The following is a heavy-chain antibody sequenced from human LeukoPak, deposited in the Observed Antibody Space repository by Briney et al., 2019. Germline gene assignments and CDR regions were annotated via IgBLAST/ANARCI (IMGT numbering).Heavy chain of an antibody. CDR3: ARDSLWLGDSGSYYYQGMDV. Sequence: SETLSLTCTVSGGSVSSGSNYWSWIRQPPGKGLEWIGYIYYSGSTNYNPSLKSRVTISVDTSKNQFSLKLSSVTAADTAVYYCARDSLWLGDSGSYYYQGMDVWGKGTTVTVSS. D-gene: IGHD3-10*01. J-gene: IGHJ6*04. CDR2: IYYSGST. V-gene: IGHV4-61*01. CDR1: GGSVSSGSNY.